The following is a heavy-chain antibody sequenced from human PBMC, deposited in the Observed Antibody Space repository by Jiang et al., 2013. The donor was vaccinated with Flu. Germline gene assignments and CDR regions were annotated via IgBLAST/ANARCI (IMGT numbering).Heavy chain of an antibody. J-gene: IGHJ4*02. Sequence: VQLVESGGGLVKPGGSLRLSCATSGFTFSSYTMIWVRQAPGKGLEWVSYMSSSSRFIYYADSVRGRFTISRDNAKNSLFLQLNSLRVEDTAVYYCARDGGYSSGWIDYWGQGTLV. V-gene: IGHV3-21*01. CDR1: GFTFSSYT. CDR3: ARDGGYSSGWIDY. CDR2: MSSSSRFI. D-gene: IGHD6-19*01.